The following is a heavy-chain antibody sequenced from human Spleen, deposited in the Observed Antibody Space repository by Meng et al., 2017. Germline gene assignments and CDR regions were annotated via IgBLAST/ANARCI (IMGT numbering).Heavy chain of an antibody. D-gene: IGHD6-19*01. Sequence: QVQLQESGPGLVKPSGTLSLTCAVSGGSISSTKWWNWVCQTAGKGLEWIGEIYHSGTTNYNPSLKSRVTMSVDESKNQFSLKLTSVTAADTAVYYCASYNSGWPQFDSWGQGTLVTVSS. CDR1: GGSISSTKW. J-gene: IGHJ4*02. CDR2: IYHSGTT. CDR3: ASYNSGWPQFDS. V-gene: IGHV4-4*02.